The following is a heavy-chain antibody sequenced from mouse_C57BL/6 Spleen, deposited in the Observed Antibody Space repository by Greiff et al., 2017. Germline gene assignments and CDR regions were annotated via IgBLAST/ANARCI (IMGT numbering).Heavy chain of an antibody. Sequence: QVQLQQSGPGLVQPSQSLSITCTVSGFSLTSYGVHWVRQSPGKGLEWLGVIWRGGSTDYNAAFMSRLSITKDNSKSQVFFKMNSLQADDTAIYYCAKFYYDYPYAMDYWGQGTSVTVAS. V-gene: IGHV2-5*01. CDR3: AKFYYDYPYAMDY. J-gene: IGHJ4*01. D-gene: IGHD2-4*01. CDR1: GFSLTSYG. CDR2: IWRGGST.